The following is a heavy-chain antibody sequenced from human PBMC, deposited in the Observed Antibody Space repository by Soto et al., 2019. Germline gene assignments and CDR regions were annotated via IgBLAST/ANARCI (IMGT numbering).Heavy chain of an antibody. V-gene: IGHV3-23*01. CDR2: ITGSGDSS. D-gene: IGHD4-17*01. CDR3: AKDPPDYGVINWFYP. Sequence: GGSLRLSCAASGFTFSSHAMAWVRQVPGKGLEWVSVITGSGDSSYYADFVKGRFTIFRDNSKNTVYLQMNDLRDDDTAIYYCAKDPPDYGVINWFYPWGQGTLVTVS. CDR1: GFTFSSHA. J-gene: IGHJ5*02.